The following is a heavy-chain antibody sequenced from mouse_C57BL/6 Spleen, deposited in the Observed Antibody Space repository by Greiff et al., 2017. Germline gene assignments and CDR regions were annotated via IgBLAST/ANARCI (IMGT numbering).Heavy chain of an antibody. V-gene: IGHV1-55*01. CDR2: IYPGSGST. CDR1: GYTFTSYW. CDR3: ARWHGSQVWYFDV. D-gene: IGHD1-1*01. J-gene: IGHJ1*03. Sequence: QVQLQQPGAELVKPGASVKMSCKASGYTFTSYWITWVKQRPGQGLEWIGDIYPGSGSTNYNEKFKSKATLTVVTSSSTAYMQLSSLTSEDSAVYYCARWHGSQVWYFDVWGTGTTVTVSS.